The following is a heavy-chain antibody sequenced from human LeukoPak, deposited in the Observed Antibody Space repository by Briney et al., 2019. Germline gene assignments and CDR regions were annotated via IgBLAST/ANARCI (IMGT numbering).Heavy chain of an antibody. Sequence: PGGSLRLSCAASGFTISSYGMHWVRQAPGKGLEWVAVIWYDGSNKYYADSVKGRFTISRDNSKNTLYLQMNSLRAEDTAVYYCAKARALRFLEWTIDYWGQGTLVTVSS. J-gene: IGHJ4*02. D-gene: IGHD3-3*01. V-gene: IGHV3-30*02. CDR2: IWYDGSNK. CDR3: AKARALRFLEWTIDY. CDR1: GFTISSYG.